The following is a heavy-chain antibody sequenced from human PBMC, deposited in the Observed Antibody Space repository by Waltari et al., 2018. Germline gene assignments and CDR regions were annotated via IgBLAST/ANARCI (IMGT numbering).Heavy chain of an antibody. CDR3: ARAFITIFGVVIIPKNWFDP. J-gene: IGHJ5*02. CDR2: IYYSGST. V-gene: IGHV4-39*07. D-gene: IGHD3-3*01. Sequence: QLQLQESGPGLVKPSETLSLTCTVSGGSISSSSSYWGWIRQPPGKGLEWIGSIYYSGSTYYNPSLKSRVTISVDTSKNQFSLKLSSVTAADTAVYYCARAFITIFGVVIIPKNWFDPWGQGTLVTVSS. CDR1: GGSISSSSSY.